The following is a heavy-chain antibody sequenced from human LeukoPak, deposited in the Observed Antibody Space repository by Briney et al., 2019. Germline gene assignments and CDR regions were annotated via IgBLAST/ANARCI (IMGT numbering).Heavy chain of an antibody. CDR2: IYPGDSDT. CDR1: GYSFTSYW. J-gene: IGHJ5*02. D-gene: IGHD6-6*01. Sequence: GESLKISCKGSGYSFTSYWIGWVRQMPGKGLEWMGIIYPGDSDTRYSPSFQGQVTISADKSISTAYLQWSSLKASDTAMYYCARHAREYSGNTWFDPWGQGTLVTVSS. CDR3: ARHAREYSGNTWFDP. V-gene: IGHV5-51*01.